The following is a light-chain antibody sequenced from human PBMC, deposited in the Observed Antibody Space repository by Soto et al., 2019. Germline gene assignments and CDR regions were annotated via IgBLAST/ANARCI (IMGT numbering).Light chain of an antibody. V-gene: IGKV3-15*01. J-gene: IGKJ5*01. CDR2: DAS. CDR1: QSVGNN. Sequence: EIVMTQYPATLSVSPGERATLSCRASQSVGNNLAWYRQKPGQAPRLLIYDASTRATGIPARFSGSGSGTEFTLTISSLQSEDFALYYCQQYKNWPPITFGQGTRLEIK. CDR3: QQYKNWPPIT.